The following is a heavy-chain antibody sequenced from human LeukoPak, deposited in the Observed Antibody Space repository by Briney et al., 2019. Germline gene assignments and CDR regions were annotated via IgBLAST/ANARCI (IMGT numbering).Heavy chain of an antibody. CDR3: AKDGGGSGFF. J-gene: IGHJ4*02. Sequence: PGGSLRLSCAASGFTFSSYAINWVRQAPGKGLEWVSGISSGYSTYYADSVKGRFTISRDNSKNTVYVQMNSLRAEDTAVYYCAKDGGGSGFFWGQGTLVTVSS. D-gene: IGHD4-23*01. CDR1: GFTFSSYA. V-gene: IGHV3-23*01. CDR2: ISSGYST.